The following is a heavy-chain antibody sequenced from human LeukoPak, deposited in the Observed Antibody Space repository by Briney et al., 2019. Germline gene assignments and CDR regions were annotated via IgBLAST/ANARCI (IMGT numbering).Heavy chain of an antibody. J-gene: IGHJ3*02. D-gene: IGHD3-9*01. CDR3: ARADYDILTGYSDDAFDI. CDR2: ISAYNGNT. Sequence: ASVKVSCKASGYTFTSYGISWVRQAPGQGLEWMGWISAYNGNTNYAQELQGRVTMTTDTSTSTAYMELRSLRSDDTAVYYCARADYDILTGYSDDAFDIWGQGTMVTVSS. V-gene: IGHV1-18*04. CDR1: GYTFTSYG.